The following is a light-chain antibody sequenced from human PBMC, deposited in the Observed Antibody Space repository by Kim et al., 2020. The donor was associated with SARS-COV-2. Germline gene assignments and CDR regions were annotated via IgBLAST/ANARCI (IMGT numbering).Light chain of an antibody. V-gene: IGKV3-15*01. CDR2: GAS. Sequence: LSGSAEERATRACSARQSISNNLAWYQQKPGQAPRLLIYGASTRATGIPDRFSGSGSGTEFTLTISSLQSEDFALYYCQQYYAWTFGQGTKVEIK. CDR1: QSISNN. J-gene: IGKJ1*01. CDR3: QQYYAWT.